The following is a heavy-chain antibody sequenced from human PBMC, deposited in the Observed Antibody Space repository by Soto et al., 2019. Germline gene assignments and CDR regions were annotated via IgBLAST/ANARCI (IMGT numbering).Heavy chain of an antibody. CDR3: ARDKITGLFDY. D-gene: IGHD2-8*02. CDR2: INHSGST. Sequence: SETLSLTCAVYGGSFSGYYWTWIRQPPGTGLEWIGEINHSGSTNYNPSLKSRVTISVDTSKNQFSLKLTSVTAADTAVYYCARDKITGLFDYWAQGTLDTVSS. V-gene: IGHV4-34*01. CDR1: GGSFSGYY. J-gene: IGHJ4*02.